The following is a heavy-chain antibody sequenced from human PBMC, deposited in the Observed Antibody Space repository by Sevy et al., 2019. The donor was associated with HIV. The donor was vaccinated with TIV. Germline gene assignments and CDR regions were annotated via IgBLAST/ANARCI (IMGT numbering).Heavy chain of an antibody. V-gene: IGHV3-30*03. CDR1: GFTFSSFG. J-gene: IGHJ5*02. CDR2: ISYDGGNE. D-gene: IGHD5-12*01. Sequence: GESLKISCAASGFTFSSFGIHWVRQAPGKGLEWVALISYDGGNEFYADSVKGRFTISRDNSKNTVYLQMNSLRAEDTAVYYCDIHGYDDDAPWGQGTLVTVSS. CDR3: DIHGYDDDAP.